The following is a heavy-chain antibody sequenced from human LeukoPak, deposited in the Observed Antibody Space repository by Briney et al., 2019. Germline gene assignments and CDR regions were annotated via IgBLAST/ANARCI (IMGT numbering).Heavy chain of an antibody. CDR2: ISGSGGST. D-gene: IGHD3-22*01. J-gene: IGHJ4*02. Sequence: GGSLRLSCAASGFTFSSYAMSWVRQAPGKGLEWVSAISGSGGSTYYADSVKGRFTISRDNSKNTLYLQMNSLRAEDTAVYHCAKRTDYYDSSGYFDYWGQGTLVTVSS. CDR1: GFTFSSYA. V-gene: IGHV3-23*01. CDR3: AKRTDYYDSSGYFDY.